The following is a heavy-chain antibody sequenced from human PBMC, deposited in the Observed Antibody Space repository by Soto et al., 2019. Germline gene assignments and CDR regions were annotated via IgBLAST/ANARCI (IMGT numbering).Heavy chain of an antibody. Sequence: EVQLLESGGGLVQPGGSLRLSCAASGFTFSSYVMSWVRQAPGKGLEWVSAISGGGDNTYYADSVKGRFTISRDNFKNTLYLQMNSLRAEDTAVYYCAKVICGSGWLLCSDGLDVWGQGTTVTVSS. V-gene: IGHV3-23*01. CDR3: AKVICGSGWLLCSDGLDV. CDR1: GFTFSSYV. J-gene: IGHJ6*02. CDR2: ISGGGDNT. D-gene: IGHD6-25*01.